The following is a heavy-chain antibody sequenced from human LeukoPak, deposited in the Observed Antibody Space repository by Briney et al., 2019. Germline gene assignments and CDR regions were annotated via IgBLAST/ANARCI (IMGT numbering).Heavy chain of an antibody. D-gene: IGHD3-22*01. V-gene: IGHV4-59*02. CDR2: IYYSGGT. CDR1: GGSVSSYY. CDR3: AREARDSSGYYTYFQH. J-gene: IGHJ1*01. Sequence: PSETLSLTCTVSGGSVSSYYWTWIRQPPGKGLEWIGYIYYSGGTNYSPSLKSRVTLSVDTSKNQFSLRLSSVTAADTAVYYCAREARDSSGYYTYFQHWGQGTLVTVSS.